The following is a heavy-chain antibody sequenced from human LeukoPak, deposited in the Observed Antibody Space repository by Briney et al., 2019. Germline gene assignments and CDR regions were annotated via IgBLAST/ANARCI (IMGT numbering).Heavy chain of an antibody. CDR3: ARLRYFDWPPRYFDL. J-gene: IGHJ2*01. CDR2: IHSSGST. D-gene: IGHD3-9*01. V-gene: IGHV4-39*01. CDR1: GESIRSSTYY. Sequence: SETLSLTCTVSGESIRSSTYYWGWIRQPPGKGLEWIGSIHSSGSTYYNPSLKSRVTISVDTSRNQFSLKLSSVSAVDTAVYSCARLRYFDWPPRYFDLWGRGTLVTVSS.